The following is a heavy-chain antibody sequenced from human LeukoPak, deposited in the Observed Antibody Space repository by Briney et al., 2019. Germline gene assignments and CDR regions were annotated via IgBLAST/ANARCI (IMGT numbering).Heavy chain of an antibody. Sequence: PGGSLRLSCAASGFTFSSYAMHWVRQAPGKGLEWVAVISYDGSNKYYADSVKGRFTISRDNSKNTLYLQMNSLRAEDTAVYYCAKSTRWFGEFKFDYWGQGTLVTVSS. CDR1: GFTFSSYA. CDR3: AKSTRWFGEFKFDY. CDR2: ISYDGSNK. V-gene: IGHV3-30-3*02. J-gene: IGHJ4*02. D-gene: IGHD3-10*01.